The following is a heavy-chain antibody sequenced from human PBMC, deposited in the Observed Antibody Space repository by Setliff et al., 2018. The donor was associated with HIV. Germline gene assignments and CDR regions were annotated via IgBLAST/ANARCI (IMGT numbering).Heavy chain of an antibody. Sequence: ASVKVSCKASGYSFTTYAISWVRQAPGQGLEWMGWISAYNGNTLYAQKFQGRVTMTTDTSTSTAYMDLRSLRSDDTAVYYCASPRLDWSFSHFDYWGQGTPVTVS. CDR1: GYSFTTYA. J-gene: IGHJ4*02. D-gene: IGHD3-9*01. V-gene: IGHV1-18*01. CDR3: ASPRLDWSFSHFDY. CDR2: ISAYNGNT.